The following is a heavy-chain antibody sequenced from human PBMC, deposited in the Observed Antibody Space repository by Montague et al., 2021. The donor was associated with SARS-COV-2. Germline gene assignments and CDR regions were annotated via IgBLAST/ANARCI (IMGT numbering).Heavy chain of an antibody. J-gene: IGHJ5*01. CDR3: ASLTLGYCSSTSCYGDWFDP. D-gene: IGHD2-2*01. CDR1: GGSFSGYY. V-gene: IGHV4-34*01. Sequence: SETLSLTCAVYGGSFSGYYWSWIRQPPGKGLEWIGEINHSGSTNYNPSLKSRVTISVDTSKNQFSLKLSSVTAAYTAVYYCASLTLGYCSSTSCYGDWFDPWGQGTQVTVSS. CDR2: INHSGST.